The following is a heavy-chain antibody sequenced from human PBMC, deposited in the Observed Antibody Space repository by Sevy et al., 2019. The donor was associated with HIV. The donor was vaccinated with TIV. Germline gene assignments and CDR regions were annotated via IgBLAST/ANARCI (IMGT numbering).Heavy chain of an antibody. CDR2: IKQDGSEK. V-gene: IGHV3-7*01. Sequence: GGSLRLSCAASGFTFSSYWMSWVRQAPGKGLEWMANIKQDGSEKYYVDSVKGRFTISRDNAKNSLYLQMNSLRVEDTDVYYCARAGTGNTCYDFLSGYYPDYYYGMDVWGQGTTVTVSS. CDR3: ARAGTGNTCYDFLSGYYPDYYYGMDV. D-gene: IGHD3-3*01. J-gene: IGHJ6*02. CDR1: GFTFSSYW.